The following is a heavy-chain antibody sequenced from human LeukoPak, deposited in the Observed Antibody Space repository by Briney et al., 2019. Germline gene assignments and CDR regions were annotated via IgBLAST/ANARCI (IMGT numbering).Heavy chain of an antibody. CDR1: GFTFSSYS. CDR3: ARDRRVVAATPGYFDY. CDR2: ISSSSSYI. D-gene: IGHD2-15*01. V-gene: IGHV3-21*01. J-gene: IGHJ4*02. Sequence: PGGSLRLSCAASGFTFSSYSMNWVRQAPGKGLEWVSSISSSSSYIYYADSVKGRFTISRDNAKNSLYLQMNSLRAEDTAVYYCARDRRVVAATPGYFDYWGQGTLVTVSS.